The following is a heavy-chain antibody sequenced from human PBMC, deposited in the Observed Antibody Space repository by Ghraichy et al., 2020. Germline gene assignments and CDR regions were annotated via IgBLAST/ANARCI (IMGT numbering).Heavy chain of an antibody. V-gene: IGHV3-48*01. D-gene: IGHD6-25*01. Sequence: GESLNISCAASGFTFSSYSMNWVRQAPGKGLEWVSYISSSSGTIFDADSVKGRFTISRDNAKNSLYLQMNSLRVEDTAVYYCARRIAAADGHYGMDVWGQGTPVTVSS. CDR2: ISSSSGTI. CDR3: ARRIAAADGHYGMDV. CDR1: GFTFSSYS. J-gene: IGHJ6*02.